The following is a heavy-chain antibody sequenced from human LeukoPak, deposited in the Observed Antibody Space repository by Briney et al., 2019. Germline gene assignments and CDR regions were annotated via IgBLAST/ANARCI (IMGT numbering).Heavy chain of an antibody. CDR3: ARDEYPNYYDSSGSLYYYYGMDV. CDR2: ISGSGGST. J-gene: IGHJ6*02. D-gene: IGHD3-22*01. CDR1: GFTFNNYA. V-gene: IGHV3-23*01. Sequence: GGSLRLSCAASGFTFNNYAMSWVRQAPGEGLEWVSVISGSGGSTYYADSVKGRFTISRDNSKSTLYLQMNSLRAEDTAVYYCARDEYPNYYDSSGSLYYYYGMDVWGQGTTVTVSS.